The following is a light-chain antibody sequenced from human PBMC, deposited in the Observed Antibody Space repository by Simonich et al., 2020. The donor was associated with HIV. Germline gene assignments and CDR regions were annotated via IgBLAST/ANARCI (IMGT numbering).Light chain of an antibody. CDR1: ESVLYSSNNKNY. CDR2: WAS. CDR3: QQYYSTPPT. Sequence: DIVMTQSPDSLAVSLGERATINCKSSESVLYSSNNKNYLARNQQKPGQPPKLLIYWASTRESGFPDRFSGSGSGTDFTLTISSLQAEDVAVYYCQQYYSTPPTFGQGTKVEIK. V-gene: IGKV4-1*01. J-gene: IGKJ1*01.